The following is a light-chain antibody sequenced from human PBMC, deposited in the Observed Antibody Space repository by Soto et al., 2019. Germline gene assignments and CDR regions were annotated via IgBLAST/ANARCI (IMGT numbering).Light chain of an antibody. J-gene: IGLJ1*01. V-gene: IGLV2-14*01. CDR2: EVS. CDR1: SSDVGGYNY. CDR3: SSYTSSSTPSYV. Sequence: QSALTQPASVSGSPGQSITISCTGTSSDVGGYNYVSWYQQHPGKAPKLMIYEVSNRPSGVSNRFSGSKSGNTASLTISGLQAEDEADYYCSSYTSSSTPSYVFGTWTKVTVL.